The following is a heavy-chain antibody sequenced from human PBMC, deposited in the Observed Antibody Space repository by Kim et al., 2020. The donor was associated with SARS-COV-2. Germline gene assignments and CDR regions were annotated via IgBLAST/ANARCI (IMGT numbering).Heavy chain of an antibody. CDR3: ARDPRLWYYYGSGSYYPPGKVDYYYGMDV. D-gene: IGHD3-10*01. CDR1: GYTFTSYA. CDR2: INTNTGNP. J-gene: IGHJ6*02. V-gene: IGHV7-4-1*02. Sequence: ASVKVSCKASGYTFTSYAMNWVRQAPGQGLEWMGWINTNTGNPTYAQGFTGRFVFSLDTSVSTAYLQISSLKAEDTAVYYCARDPRLWYYYGSGSYYPPGKVDYYYGMDVWGQGTTVTVSS.